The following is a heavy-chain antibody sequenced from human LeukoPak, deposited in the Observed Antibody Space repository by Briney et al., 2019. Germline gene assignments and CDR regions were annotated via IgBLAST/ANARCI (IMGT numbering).Heavy chain of an antibody. CDR1: GFSFSGHW. Sequence: GGSLRLSCTASGFSFSGHWMHWARQLPGKGLVWVSRISPTGSTTSYADSVKGRFTVSRDNAKNTLYLQVNSLRGEDTAIYYCAKDQAVAGTTTIDYWGQGTLVTVSS. V-gene: IGHV3-74*01. D-gene: IGHD6-19*01. CDR3: AKDQAVAGTTTIDY. J-gene: IGHJ4*02. CDR2: ISPTGSTT.